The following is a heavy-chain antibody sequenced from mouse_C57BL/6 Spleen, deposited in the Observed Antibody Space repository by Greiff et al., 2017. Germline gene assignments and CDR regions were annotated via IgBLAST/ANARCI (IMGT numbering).Heavy chain of an antibody. CDR1: GYTFTSYW. D-gene: IGHD1-1*01. CDR2: IDPSDSYT. Sequence: VQLQQPGAELVKPGASVKLSCKASGYTFTSYWMQWVKQRPGQGLEWIGEIDPSDSYTNYNQKFKGKATLTVDTSSSTAYMQLSSLTSEDSAVYYSARRTPTTVVARNYFDYWGQGTTLTVSS. CDR3: ARRTPTTVVARNYFDY. J-gene: IGHJ2*01. V-gene: IGHV1-50*01.